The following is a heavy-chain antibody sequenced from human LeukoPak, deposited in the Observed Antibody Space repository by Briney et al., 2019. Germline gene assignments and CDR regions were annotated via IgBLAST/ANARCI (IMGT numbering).Heavy chain of an antibody. J-gene: IGHJ4*02. D-gene: IGHD4/OR15-4a*01. CDR2: INTDGXXX. CDR3: ARDLDYKLDY. V-gene: IGHV3-74*01. CDR1: GFTFSSYX. Sequence: GGSLRLSCAASGFTFSSYXXXXXXXXXXXXXVWVSRINTDGXXXNXXDXXXGRXXXXRDNAKNTLYLQMNSLRVEDTAVYYCARDLDYKLDYWGQGTLVTVSS.